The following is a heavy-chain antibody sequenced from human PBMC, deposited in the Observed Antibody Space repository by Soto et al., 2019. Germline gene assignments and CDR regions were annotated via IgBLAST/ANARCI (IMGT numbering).Heavy chain of an antibody. CDR3: ASQWLVNYNWFDP. J-gene: IGHJ5*02. V-gene: IGHV4-61*01. Sequence: PSETLSLTCTVSGGSVSSGSYYWSWIRQPPGKGLEWIGYIYYSGSTNYNPSLKSRVTISVDTSKNQFSLKLSSVTAADTAVYYFASQWLVNYNWFDPWGQGTLVTVSS. D-gene: IGHD6-19*01. CDR1: GGSVSSGSYY. CDR2: IYYSGST.